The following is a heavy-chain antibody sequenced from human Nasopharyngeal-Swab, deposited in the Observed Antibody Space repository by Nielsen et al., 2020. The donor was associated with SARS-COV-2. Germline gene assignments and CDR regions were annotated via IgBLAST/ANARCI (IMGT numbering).Heavy chain of an antibody. CDR1: GFTFSYYS. D-gene: IGHD3-16*02. CDR3: GRQLRLGELSLYNEFDY. CDR2: ISGSGSYI. Sequence: GESLKISCAASGFTFSYYSMSWVRQAPGKGLEWVSSISGSGSYIYYADSVKGRFTISRDNAKNSLYLQMNSLRVEDTAVYYCGRQLRLGELSLYNEFDYWGQGTLVTVSP. V-gene: IGHV3-21*01. J-gene: IGHJ4*02.